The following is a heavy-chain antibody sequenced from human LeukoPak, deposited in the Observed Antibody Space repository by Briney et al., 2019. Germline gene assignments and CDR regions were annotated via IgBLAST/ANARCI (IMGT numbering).Heavy chain of an antibody. J-gene: IGHJ4*02. CDR1: GYSFTSYW. D-gene: IGHD2-15*01. CDR2: IYPGDSDT. CDR3: ARQGVVASLN. Sequence: GESLKISCKGSGYSFTSYWIGWVRQMPGKGLEWVGIIYPGDSDTRYSPSFQGQVAISADKSTSTAYLQWSSLKASDTATYYCARQGVVASLNWGQGTLVTVSS. V-gene: IGHV5-51*01.